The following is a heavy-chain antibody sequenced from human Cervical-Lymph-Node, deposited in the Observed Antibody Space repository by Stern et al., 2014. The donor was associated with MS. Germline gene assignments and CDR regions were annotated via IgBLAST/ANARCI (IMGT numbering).Heavy chain of an antibody. CDR3: AREKQQLSYFDY. V-gene: IGHV1-69*01. Sequence: QVQLVESGAEVKKPGSSVKGSCKASGGTFSSYAISWVRQAPGQGLEWMGGIIPIFGTANYAQKFQGRVTIAADESTSTAYMELSSLRSEDTAVYYCAREKQQLSYFDYWGQGTLVTVSS. CDR2: IIPIFGTA. D-gene: IGHD6-13*01. CDR1: GGTFSSYA. J-gene: IGHJ4*02.